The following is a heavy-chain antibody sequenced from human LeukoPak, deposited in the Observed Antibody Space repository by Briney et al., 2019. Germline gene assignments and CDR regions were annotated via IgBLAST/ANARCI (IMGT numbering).Heavy chain of an antibody. CDR1: GGSISSSNW. V-gene: IGHV4-4*02. Sequence: SETLSLTCAVSGGSISSSNWWSWVRQPPGKGLEWIGEIYHSGSTYYNPSLKSRVTISVDTSKNQFSLKLSSVTAADTAVYYCARDLRYSEDYWGQGTLVTVSS. CDR2: IYHSGST. D-gene: IGHD3-9*01. J-gene: IGHJ4*02. CDR3: ARDLRYSEDY.